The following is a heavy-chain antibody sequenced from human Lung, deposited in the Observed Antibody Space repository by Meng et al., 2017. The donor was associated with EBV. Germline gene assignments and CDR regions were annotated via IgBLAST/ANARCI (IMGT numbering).Heavy chain of an antibody. CDR2: INPNSGGT. Sequence: QVQLVQSGAEVKKPGASVKVSCKASGYTFTGYYMHWVRQAPGQGLEWMGRINPNSGGTNYAQKFQGRVTMTRDTSISTAYMELSRLRSDDTAVYYCARGYSSSWYMDWFDPWGQGTLVTVSS. CDR1: GYTFTGYY. CDR3: ARGYSSSWYMDWFDP. V-gene: IGHV1-2*06. J-gene: IGHJ5*02. D-gene: IGHD6-13*01.